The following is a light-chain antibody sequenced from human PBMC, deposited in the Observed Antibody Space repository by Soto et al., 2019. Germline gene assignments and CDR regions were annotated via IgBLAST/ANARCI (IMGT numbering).Light chain of an antibody. CDR1: QSVSSN. J-gene: IGKJ5*01. CDR3: QQRSIP. Sequence: EIVMTQSPATLSVSPGERATLACRASQSVSSNLAWYQQKPGQAPRLLIYGASTRAAGIPARFSGSGSGTEFTLTIGSLQSEDFAVYYCQQRSIPFGQGTRLEIK. CDR2: GAS. V-gene: IGKV3-15*01.